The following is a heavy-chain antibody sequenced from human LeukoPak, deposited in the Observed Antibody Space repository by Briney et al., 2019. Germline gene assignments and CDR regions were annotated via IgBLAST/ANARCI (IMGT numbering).Heavy chain of an antibody. Sequence: GGSLRLSCAAAGFTFSDYWMSWVRPAPGKGLEWVANIKQDGSEKYYVDSVKGRFTISRDDAKNSLYLQMNSLRAEDTAVYYCARLWATVIDWGAFDIWGQGTMITVSS. V-gene: IGHV3-7*01. D-gene: IGHD4-17*01. CDR1: GFTFSDYW. CDR2: IKQDGSEK. J-gene: IGHJ3*02. CDR3: ARLWATVIDWGAFDI.